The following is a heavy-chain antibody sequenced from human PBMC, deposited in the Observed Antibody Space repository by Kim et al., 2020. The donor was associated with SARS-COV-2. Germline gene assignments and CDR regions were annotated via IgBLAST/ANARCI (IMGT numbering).Heavy chain of an antibody. J-gene: IGHJ4*02. CDR3: ARDSFPRIAAHVDY. D-gene: IGHD6-6*01. V-gene: IGHV1-2*02. CDR2: INPNSGGT. Sequence: ASVKVSCKASGYTFTGYYMHWVRQAPGQGLEWMGWINPNSGGTNYAQKFQGRVTMTRDTSISTAYMELSRLRSDDTAVYYCARDSFPRIAAHVDYWGQGTLVTVSS. CDR1: GYTFTGYY.